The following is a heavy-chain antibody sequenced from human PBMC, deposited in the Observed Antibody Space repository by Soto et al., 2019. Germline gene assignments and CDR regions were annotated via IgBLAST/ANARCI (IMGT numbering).Heavy chain of an antibody. J-gene: IGHJ4*02. CDR3: AREAGDYGHPYFDY. Sequence: QLVQSGPEVQKPGSSVKVSCKSVGDTFSSYAVSWVRQAPGQGLEWMGGIIPTFGTVNYAQKFQGRATTTADESTRLSYMELSSLKSEDTAVYYCAREAGDYGHPYFDYWGQGTLISVSS. CDR2: IIPTFGTV. D-gene: IGHD3-10*01. CDR1: GDTFSSYA. V-gene: IGHV1-69*01.